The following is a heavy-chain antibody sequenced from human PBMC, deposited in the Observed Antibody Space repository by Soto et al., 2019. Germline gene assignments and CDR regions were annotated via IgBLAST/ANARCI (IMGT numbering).Heavy chain of an antibody. Sequence: QVQLVQSGAEVKKPGASVKVSCKASGYTFTSYYMHWVRQAPGQGLEWMGIINPSGGSTSYAKKFQGRATMTRDTSTSTVYMELSSLRSEDTAVYYCARVAVAGMEYFQHWGQGTLVTVSS. CDR1: GYTFTSYY. D-gene: IGHD6-19*01. J-gene: IGHJ1*01. CDR3: ARVAVAGMEYFQH. V-gene: IGHV1-46*01. CDR2: INPSGGST.